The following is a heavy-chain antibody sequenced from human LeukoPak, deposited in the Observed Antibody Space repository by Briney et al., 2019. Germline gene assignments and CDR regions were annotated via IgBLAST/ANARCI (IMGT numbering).Heavy chain of an antibody. CDR1: GFTFAAYG. CDR3: ARGYSSTWYGRVTFGY. J-gene: IGHJ4*02. Sequence: PGGSLRLSCAASGFTFAAYGMSWVRQAPGKGLEWVSGINWNGGSTGYADSVKGRFTISRDNAKNSLYLQMNSLRAEDTAVYYCARGYSSTWYGRVTFGYWGQGTLVTGSS. D-gene: IGHD6-13*01. CDR2: INWNGGST. V-gene: IGHV3-20*04.